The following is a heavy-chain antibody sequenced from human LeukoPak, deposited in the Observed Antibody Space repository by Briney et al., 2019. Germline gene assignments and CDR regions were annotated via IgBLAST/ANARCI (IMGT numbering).Heavy chain of an antibody. CDR3: ARRGGYCSGGSCELDY. CDR1: GGSISTYY. Sequence: PSETLSLTCTVSGGSISTYYWSWIRQPPGKGLEWIGYIYYSGRTNYNPSLKSRVTISVDTSKNQFSLKLSSVTAADTAVYYCARRGGYCSGGSCELDYWGQGTLVTVS. V-gene: IGHV4-59*08. CDR2: IYYSGRT. D-gene: IGHD2-15*01. J-gene: IGHJ4*02.